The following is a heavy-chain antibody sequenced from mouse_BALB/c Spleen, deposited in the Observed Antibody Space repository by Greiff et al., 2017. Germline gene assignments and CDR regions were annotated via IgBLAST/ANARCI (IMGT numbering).Heavy chain of an antibody. V-gene: IGHV3-2*02. Sequence: EVKLLESGPGLVKPSQSLSLSCTATGYSFTSDYVWNWLRPFPGNKLEWMCYISYSGSTTYNPSLKSRISITRDTSKNQFFLQLNSVTTEAAATYYCAKSARITAGAMDYWGQGTSVTVSS. CDR1: GYSFTSDYV. CDR2: ISYSGST. J-gene: IGHJ4*01. D-gene: IGHD2-4*01. CDR3: AKSARITAGAMDY.